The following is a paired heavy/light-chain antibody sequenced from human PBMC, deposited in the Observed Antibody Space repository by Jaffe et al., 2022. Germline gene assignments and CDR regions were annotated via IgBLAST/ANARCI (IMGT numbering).Light chain of an antibody. V-gene: IGLV1-47*01. J-gene: IGLJ1*01. CDR1: SSNIGSNY. CDR2: RNN. CDR3: AAWDDSLSGDYV. Sequence: QSVLTQPPSASGTPGQRVTISCSGSSSNIGSNYVYWYQQLPGTAPKLLIYRNNQRPSGVPDRFSGSKSGTSASLAISGLRSEDEADYYCAAWDDSLSGDYVFGTGTKVTVL.
Heavy chain of an antibody. CDR1: GFTFSSYA. CDR2: ISGSGGST. CDR3: AKDSFGRITMVQGVIGGEFDY. J-gene: IGHJ4*02. D-gene: IGHD3-10*01. Sequence: EVQLLESGGGLVQPGGSLRLSCAASGFTFSSYAMSWVRQAPGKGLEWVSAISGSGGSTYYADSVKGRFTISRDNSKNTLYLQMNSLRAEDTAVYYCAKDSFGRITMVQGVIGGEFDYWGQGTLVTVSS. V-gene: IGHV3-23*01.